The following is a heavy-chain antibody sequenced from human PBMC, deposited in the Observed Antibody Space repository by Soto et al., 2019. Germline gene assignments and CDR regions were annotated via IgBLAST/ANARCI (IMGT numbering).Heavy chain of an antibody. Sequence: QVQLVQSGAEVKKPGSSVKVSCKTSGVSFNNNGIGWVRQAPGHGLEWMGGVSPPFRTSNYARKFQGRISITADASTGTVNMELSSLTSEDTAQYYCARVLYYGSGSYSPYGIDVWAKGPRSPSP. CDR1: GVSFNNNG. J-gene: IGHJ6*02. D-gene: IGHD3-10*01. CDR2: VSPPFRTS. V-gene: IGHV1-69*01. CDR3: ARVLYYGSGSYSPYGIDV.